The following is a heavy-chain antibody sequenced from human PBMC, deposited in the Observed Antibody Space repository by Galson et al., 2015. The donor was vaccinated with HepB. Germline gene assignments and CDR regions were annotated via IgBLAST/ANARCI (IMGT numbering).Heavy chain of an antibody. CDR1: GFTFDDYA. CDR3: ASPNPLRYDDYGDSQTLYFDY. Sequence: SLRLSCAASGFTFDDYAMHWVRQAPGKGLEWVSGISWNSGSIGYADSVKGRFTISRDNAKNSLYLQMNSLRAEDTAVYYCASPNPLRYDDYGDSQTLYFDYWGQGTLVTVSS. CDR2: ISWNSGSI. V-gene: IGHV3-9*01. D-gene: IGHD4-17*01. J-gene: IGHJ4*02.